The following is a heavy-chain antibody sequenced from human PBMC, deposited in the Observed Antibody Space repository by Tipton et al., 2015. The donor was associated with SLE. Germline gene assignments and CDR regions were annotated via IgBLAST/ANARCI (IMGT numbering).Heavy chain of an antibody. CDR3: ARPNGYTGRAPNYYFFDN. CDR2: ISAYNGNT. V-gene: IGHV1-18*01. Sequence: QLVQSGAEVKKPGASVKVSCKASGYTFTSYGISWVRQAPGQGLEWMGWISAYNGNTHYAQKLQGRVTMTTDTSTSTAYMELRSLRTEDTAVNYCARPNGYTGRAPNYYFFDNCGQGPLNTVPS. CDR1: GYTFTSYG. D-gene: IGHD5-12*01. J-gene: IGHJ4*02.